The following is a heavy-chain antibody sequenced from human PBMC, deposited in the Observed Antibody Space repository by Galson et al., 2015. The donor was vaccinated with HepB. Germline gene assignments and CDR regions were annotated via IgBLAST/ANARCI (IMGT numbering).Heavy chain of an antibody. Sequence: SVKVSCKASGYTFTSYAMHWVRQAPGQRLEWMGWINAGNGNTKYSQKFQGRVTITRDTSASTAYMELSSLRSEDTAVYYCARLRVYGGYDGDYYYYYGMDVWGQGTTVTVSS. CDR2: INAGNGNT. CDR3: ARLRVYGGYDGDYYYYYGMDV. D-gene: IGHD5-12*01. V-gene: IGHV1-3*01. CDR1: GYTFTSYA. J-gene: IGHJ6*02.